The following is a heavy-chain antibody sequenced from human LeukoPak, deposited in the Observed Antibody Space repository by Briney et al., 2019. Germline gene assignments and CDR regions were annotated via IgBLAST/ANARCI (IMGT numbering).Heavy chain of an antibody. CDR2: IRSKAYGGTT. Sequence: GGSLRLSCAASGFTFNQAWMSWVRQAPGKGLEWVGFIRSKAYGGTTEYAASVKGRFTISRDDSKSIAYLQMNSLKTEDTAVYYCTYTPGTLIYYDNAFDIWGQGTMVTVSS. D-gene: IGHD3-22*01. CDR1: GFTFNQAW. J-gene: IGHJ3*02. V-gene: IGHV3-49*04. CDR3: TYTPGTLIYYDNAFDI.